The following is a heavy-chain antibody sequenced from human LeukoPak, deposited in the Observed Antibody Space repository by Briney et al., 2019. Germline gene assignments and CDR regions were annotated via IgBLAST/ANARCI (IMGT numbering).Heavy chain of an antibody. CDR2: IYDSGST. Sequence: SETLSLTCTVSGGSISSYYWSWIRQPPGKGLEWIGYIYDSGSTIYSPSLKSRVTISLDTSKNQFSLRLNSVTAADTAVYYCARNPNYDYGMDVRGQGTTVTVSS. CDR3: ARNPNYDYGMDV. V-gene: IGHV4-59*01. J-gene: IGHJ6*02. CDR1: GGSISSYY.